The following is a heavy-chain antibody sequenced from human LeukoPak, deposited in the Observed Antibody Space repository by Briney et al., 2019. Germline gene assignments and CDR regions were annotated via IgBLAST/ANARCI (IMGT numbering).Heavy chain of an antibody. J-gene: IGHJ4*02. V-gene: IGHV1-2*02. CDR1: GYTFTGYY. CDR2: INPNSGGT. CDR3: ARSRRITXVRGVINFDY. Sequence: ASVKVSCKASGYTFTGYYMHWVRQAPGQGLEWMGWINPNSGGTNYAQKFQGRVTMTRDTSISTAYMELSRLRSDDTAVYYCARSRRITXVRGVINFDYWGQGTLVTVS. D-gene: IGHD3-10*01.